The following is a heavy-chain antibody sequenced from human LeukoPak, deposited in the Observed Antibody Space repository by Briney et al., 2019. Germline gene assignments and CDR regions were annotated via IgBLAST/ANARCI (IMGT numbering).Heavy chain of an antibody. J-gene: IGHJ4*02. V-gene: IGHV5-51*01. CDR1: GYSFTSYW. CDR3: ASGIEEWELPYYFDY. Sequence: GESLKISCKGFGYSFTSYWIGWVRQMPGKGLEWMGIIYPGDSDTRYSPSFQGQVTISADKSISTAYLQWSSLKASDTAMYYCASGIEEWELPYYFDYWGQGTLVTVSS. D-gene: IGHD1-26*01. CDR2: IYPGDSDT.